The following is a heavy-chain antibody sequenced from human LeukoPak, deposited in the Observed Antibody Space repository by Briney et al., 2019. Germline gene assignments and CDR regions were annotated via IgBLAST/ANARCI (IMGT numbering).Heavy chain of an antibody. CDR1: GFTVSSNY. CDR2: ISGSGGST. D-gene: IGHD5-12*01. CDR3: AKAGRGYSGYDDY. V-gene: IGHV3-23*01. J-gene: IGHJ4*02. Sequence: PGGSLRLSCAASGFTVSSNYMSWVRQAPGKGLEWVSAISGSGGSTYYADSVKGRFTISRDSSKNTLYLQMNSLRAEDTAVYYCAKAGRGYSGYDDYWGQGTLVTVSS.